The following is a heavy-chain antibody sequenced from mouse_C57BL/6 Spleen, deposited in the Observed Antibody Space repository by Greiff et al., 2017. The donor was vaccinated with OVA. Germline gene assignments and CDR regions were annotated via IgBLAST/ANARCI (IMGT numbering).Heavy chain of an antibody. J-gene: IGHJ3*01. D-gene: IGHD2-10*01. CDR3: ARGEAYYEGCAY. V-gene: IGHV1-61*01. CDR2: IYPSDSET. Sequence: QVQLQQPGAELVRPGSSVKLSCKASGYTFTSYWMDWVKQRPGQGLEWIGNIYPSDSETHYNQKFKDKATLTVDKSSSTAYMQLSSLTSEDSAVYYCARGEAYYEGCAYWGQGTLVTVSA. CDR1: GYTFTSYW.